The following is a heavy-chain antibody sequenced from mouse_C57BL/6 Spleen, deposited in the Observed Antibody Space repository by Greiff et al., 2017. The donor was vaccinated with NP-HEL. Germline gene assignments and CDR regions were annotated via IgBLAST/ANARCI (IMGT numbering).Heavy chain of an antibody. CDR3: ARFPYYYGSSYVGYFDV. CDR2: INPNNGGT. V-gene: IGHV1-22*01. Sequence: EVQLQQSGPELVKPGASVKMSCKASGYTFTDYNMHWVKQSHGKSLEWIGYINPNNGGTSYNQKFKGKATLTVNKSSSTAYMERRSLTSEDSAVYYCARFPYYYGSSYVGYFDVWGTGTTVTVSS. J-gene: IGHJ1*03. D-gene: IGHD1-1*01. CDR1: GYTFTDYN.